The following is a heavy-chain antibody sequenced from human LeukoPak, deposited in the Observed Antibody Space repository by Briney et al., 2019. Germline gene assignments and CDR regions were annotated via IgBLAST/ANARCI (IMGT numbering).Heavy chain of an antibody. J-gene: IGHJ5*02. D-gene: IGHD3-22*01. V-gene: IGHV4-31*03. CDR1: GGSISSGGYY. Sequence: SETLSLTCTVSGGSISSGGYYWSWIRQHPGTGLEWIGYIYYSGSTYYNPSLKSRVTISVDTSKNQFSLKLSSVTAADTAVYYCARATYYYDSSAVEPWGQGTLVTVSS. CDR3: ARATYYYDSSAVEP. CDR2: IYYSGST.